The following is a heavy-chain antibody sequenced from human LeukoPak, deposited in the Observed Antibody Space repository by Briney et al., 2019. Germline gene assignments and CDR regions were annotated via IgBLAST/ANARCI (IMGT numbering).Heavy chain of an antibody. CDR1: GFTFSTYA. D-gene: IGHD1/OR15-1a*01. V-gene: IGHV3-23*01. J-gene: IGHJ4*02. CDR2: IRDTGGNT. Sequence: GGSLRLSCAASGFTFSTYAMSWVRQTPERGLEWVSAIRDTGGNTFYADSVKGRFTISRENSKNTLYLQMNSLRAEDTAIYYCAKGRTNDYWGQGTLVTVSS. CDR3: AKGRTNDY.